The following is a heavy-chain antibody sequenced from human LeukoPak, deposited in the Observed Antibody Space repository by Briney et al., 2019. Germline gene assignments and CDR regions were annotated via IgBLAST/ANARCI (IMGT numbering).Heavy chain of an antibody. J-gene: IGHJ4*02. V-gene: IGHV3-23*01. CDR1: GFTFSSYA. CDR2: ISGSGGST. CDR3: AKGFYCSGGSCPVDY. Sequence: GGSLRLSCAASGFTFSSYAMSWVRQAPGKGLEWVSAISGSGGSTYYADSVKGRFTISRDNSKNTLYLQMNSLRAEDTAVHYCAKGFYCSGGSCPVDYWGQGTLVTVSS. D-gene: IGHD2-15*01.